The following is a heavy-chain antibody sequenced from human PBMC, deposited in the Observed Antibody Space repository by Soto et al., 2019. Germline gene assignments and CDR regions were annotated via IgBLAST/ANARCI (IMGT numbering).Heavy chain of an antibody. CDR2: IIPIFGTA. V-gene: IGHV1-69*13. J-gene: IGHJ6*02. Sequence: ASVKVSCKASGGTFSSYAISWVRQAPGQGLEWMGGIIPIFGTANYAQKFQGRVTITADESTSTAYMELSSLRSEDTAVYYCARPYYYDSSGYPYYYYGTDVWGHGTTVTVSS. D-gene: IGHD3-22*01. CDR3: ARPYYYDSSGYPYYYYGTDV. CDR1: GGTFSSYA.